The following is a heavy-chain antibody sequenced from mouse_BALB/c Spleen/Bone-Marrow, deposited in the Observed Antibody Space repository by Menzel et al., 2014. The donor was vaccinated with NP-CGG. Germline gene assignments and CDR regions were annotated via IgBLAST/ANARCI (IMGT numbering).Heavy chain of an antibody. CDR3: VRSGSSSGYFDY. J-gene: IGHJ2*01. Sequence: DVKLVESGGGLVQPGGSRRLSCAASGFTFSSFGMHRVRQAPEKGLEWVAYISSGSSTIYYGDTVMGRFTISRDNPKNTLFLQMTSLRSEDTATYYCVRSGSSSGYFDYWGQGTTLTVSS. CDR1: GFTFSSFG. CDR2: ISSGSSTI. V-gene: IGHV5-17*02. D-gene: IGHD1-1*01.